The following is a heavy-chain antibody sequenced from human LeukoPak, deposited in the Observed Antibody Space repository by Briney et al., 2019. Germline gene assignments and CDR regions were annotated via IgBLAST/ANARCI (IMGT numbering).Heavy chain of an antibody. Sequence: PGESLRLSCAASGFTFSSYSMNWVRQAPGKGLEWVSSISSSSSYIYYADSVKGRFTISRDNAKNSLYLQMNSLRAEDTAVYYCARDSGVSYYGSGSYRWGQGTLVTVSS. V-gene: IGHV3-21*01. D-gene: IGHD3-10*01. CDR2: ISSSSSYI. J-gene: IGHJ4*02. CDR3: ARDSGVSYYGSGSYR. CDR1: GFTFSSYS.